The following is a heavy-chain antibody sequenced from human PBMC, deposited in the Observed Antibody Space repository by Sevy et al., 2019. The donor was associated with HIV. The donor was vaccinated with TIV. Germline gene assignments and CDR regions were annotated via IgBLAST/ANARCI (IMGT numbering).Heavy chain of an antibody. D-gene: IGHD3-16*01. CDR2: ITWDAGGRT. CDR1: GFPFDEYT. CDR3: VKDMGAGAFDS. J-gene: IGHJ4*02. Sequence: GGSLRLSCAVSGFPFDEYTMHWVRQVPGKDLEWVSLITWDAGGRTYYADSVKGRFTVSRDKRKNSLYLQMNSLRNEDTAVYFCVKDMGAGAFDSWGQGTLVTVSS. V-gene: IGHV3-43*01.